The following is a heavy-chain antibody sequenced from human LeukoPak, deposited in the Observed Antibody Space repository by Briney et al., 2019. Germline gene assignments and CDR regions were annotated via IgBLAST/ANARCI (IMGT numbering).Heavy chain of an antibody. J-gene: IGHJ4*02. CDR1: GFILSDHY. D-gene: IGHD2-2*01. Sequence: GGSLRLSCAASGFILSDHYMDWVRQAPGKGLEWVSAISGSGGSTYYADSVKGRFTISRDNSKNTLYLQMNSLRAEDTAVYYCAKARYCSSTSCYFGLSGSLYYFDYWGQGTLVTVSS. CDR3: AKARYCSSTSCYFGLSGSLYYFDY. V-gene: IGHV3-23*01. CDR2: ISGSGGST.